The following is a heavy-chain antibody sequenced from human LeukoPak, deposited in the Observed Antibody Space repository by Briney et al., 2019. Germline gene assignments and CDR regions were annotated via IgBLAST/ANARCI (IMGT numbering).Heavy chain of an antibody. CDR3: ARTTEGGYSYGYFYYYYMDV. D-gene: IGHD5-18*01. CDR1: GGSISSSSYY. J-gene: IGHJ6*03. V-gene: IGHV4-39*07. CDR2: IYYSGST. Sequence: SETLSLTCTVSGGSISSSSYYWGWIRQPPGKGLEWIGSIYYSGSTNYKSSLKSRVTISVDTSKNQFSLKLSSVTAADTAVYYCARTTEGGYSYGYFYYYYMDVWGKGTTVTISS.